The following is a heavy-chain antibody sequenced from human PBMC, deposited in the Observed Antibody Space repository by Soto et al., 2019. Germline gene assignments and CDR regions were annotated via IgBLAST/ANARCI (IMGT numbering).Heavy chain of an antibody. V-gene: IGHV3-74*01. J-gene: IGHJ3*02. CDR3: ARRKGYSEGAFDI. Sequence: GGSLRLSCVASGFSFSSFAMHWVRQAPGKGLVWVSRINGDGSGPTSADSLKDRFTISRDNAKNTLYLQMNSLGAEDTAVYYCARRKGYSEGAFDIWGQGTMVTVSS. D-gene: IGHD2-15*01. CDR1: GFSFSSFA. CDR2: INGDGSGP.